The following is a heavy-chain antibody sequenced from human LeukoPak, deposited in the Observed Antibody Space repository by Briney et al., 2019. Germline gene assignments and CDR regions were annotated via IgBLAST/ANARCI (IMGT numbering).Heavy chain of an antibody. CDR3: AREREWGGGDYYDSSGYYSI. Sequence: ASVKVSCKASGYAFTSYCMYWVRQAPGQGLEWMGIINPSGGSTDYAQKFQGRVTMTRDTSTSTVYMELSSLRSEDTAVYYCAREREWGGGDYYDSSGYYSIWGQGTLVTVSS. V-gene: IGHV1-46*01. J-gene: IGHJ4*02. CDR2: INPSGGST. D-gene: IGHD3-22*01. CDR1: GYAFTSYC.